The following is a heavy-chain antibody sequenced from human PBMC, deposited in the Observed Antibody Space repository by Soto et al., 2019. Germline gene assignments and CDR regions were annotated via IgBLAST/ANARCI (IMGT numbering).Heavy chain of an antibody. V-gene: IGHV3-11*01. Sequence: QVLLVESGGGLVKPGGSLRLSCAASGFTFSSYYMTWIRQAPGKGLEWLSCITGGGDHIYYADSVKGRFTISRDNAKNSLYLQMSSLSAEDTAVYYCARGNYGMDFWGQGTAVAVSS. CDR1: GFTFSSYY. CDR2: ITGGGDHI. J-gene: IGHJ6*02. CDR3: ARGNYGMDF.